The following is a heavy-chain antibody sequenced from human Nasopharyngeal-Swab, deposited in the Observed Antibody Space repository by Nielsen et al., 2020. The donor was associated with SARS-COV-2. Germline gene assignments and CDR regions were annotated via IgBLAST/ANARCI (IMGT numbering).Heavy chain of an antibody. D-gene: IGHD3-16*01. J-gene: IGHJ6*02. CDR3: GRGRRITTPYGMDV. Sequence: SETLSLTCAVYGGSFSGYYWSWIRQPPGKGLEWIGEINHSGSTNYNPSLKSRVTISVDTSKNQFSLKLSSVTAADTAVYYCGRGRRITTPYGMDVWGQGTTVTVSS. CDR2: INHSGST. CDR1: GGSFSGYY. V-gene: IGHV4-34*01.